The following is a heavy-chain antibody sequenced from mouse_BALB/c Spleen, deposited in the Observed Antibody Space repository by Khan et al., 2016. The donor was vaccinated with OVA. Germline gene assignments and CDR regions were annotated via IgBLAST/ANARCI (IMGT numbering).Heavy chain of an antibody. CDR1: GYSFTSYL. CDR2: IFPGNSAT. D-gene: IGHD1-3*01. V-gene: IGHV1-5*01. Sequence: EVQLQQSGTVLARPGASVKMSCKASGYSFTSYLIHWVKQRPGQGLEWIGDIFPGNSATSSNQKFKDRAKLTEGTSATTAYMELSSLTNEDSAVYYGTRGGYSSFAYWGQGTLVTVSA. CDR3: TRGGYSSFAY. J-gene: IGHJ3*01.